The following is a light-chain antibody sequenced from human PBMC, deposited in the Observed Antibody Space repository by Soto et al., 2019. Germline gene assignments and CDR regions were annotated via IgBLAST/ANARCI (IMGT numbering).Light chain of an antibody. CDR3: HSSHSIQRT. J-gene: IGKJ1*01. CDR2: GAS. V-gene: IGKV1-27*01. Sequence: DIQMAQSPSSLSASIGDRVTITCRASQGISEYLAWYQQRPGNAPNLQIYGASILQSGVPSRFSGSGSGTHFTLTVSSLQPEDVATYYCHSSHSIQRTVGQGTTVEIK. CDR1: QGISEY.